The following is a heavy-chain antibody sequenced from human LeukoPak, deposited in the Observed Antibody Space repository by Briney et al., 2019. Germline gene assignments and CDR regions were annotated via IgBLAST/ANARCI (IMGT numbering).Heavy chain of an antibody. Sequence: GESLKISCKGSGYSFTSYWIAWVRQVPGKGLEWMGIIYPGDSDTRYSPSFQGQVTISADKSISTAYLQWSSLKASDTAMYYCAGQDIVVVAASTRAFDIWGQGTMVPVSS. J-gene: IGHJ3*02. CDR3: AGQDIVVVAASTRAFDI. D-gene: IGHD2-15*01. CDR2: IYPGDSDT. V-gene: IGHV5-51*01. CDR1: GYSFTSYW.